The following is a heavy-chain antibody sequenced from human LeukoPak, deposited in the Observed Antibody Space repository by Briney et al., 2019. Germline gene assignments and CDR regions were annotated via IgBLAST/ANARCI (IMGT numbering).Heavy chain of an antibody. CDR1: GYTLTELS. Sequence: ASVKVSCKVSGYTLTELSMHWVRQAPGKGLEWMGGFDPEDGETIYAQKFQGRVTMTEDTSTDTAYMELSSLRSEDTAVYYCATDLRGYYDSSYDALDIWGQGTMVTVSS. CDR3: ATDLRGYYDSSYDALDI. V-gene: IGHV1-24*01. D-gene: IGHD3-22*01. J-gene: IGHJ3*02. CDR2: FDPEDGET.